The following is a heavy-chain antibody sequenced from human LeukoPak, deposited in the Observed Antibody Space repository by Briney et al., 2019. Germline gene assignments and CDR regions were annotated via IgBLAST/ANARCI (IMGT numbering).Heavy chain of an antibody. Sequence: GGSLRLSCAASGFTFSSYSMNWVRQAPGKGLEWVLSISSSSSYIHYADSVKGRFTISRDNAKNSLYLQMNSLRAEDTAVYYCARPRLNRDFDPWGQGTLVTVSS. CDR1: GFTFSSYS. J-gene: IGHJ5*02. D-gene: IGHD2/OR15-2a*01. V-gene: IGHV3-21*01. CDR3: ARPRLNRDFDP. CDR2: ISSSSSYI.